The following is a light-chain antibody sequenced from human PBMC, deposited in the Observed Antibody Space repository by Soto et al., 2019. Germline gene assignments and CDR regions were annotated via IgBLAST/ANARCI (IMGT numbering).Light chain of an antibody. Sequence: QSALTQPASVSGSPGQSITISCTGTSSDVGGYNYVSWYQQHPGKAPKLTIYDVSNRPSGVSNRFSGSKSGSTASLTISGLQAEDEADYYCSSYTSSSTRVFGGGTKLTVL. CDR3: SSYTSSSTRV. J-gene: IGLJ3*02. CDR2: DVS. V-gene: IGLV2-14*01. CDR1: SSDVGGYNY.